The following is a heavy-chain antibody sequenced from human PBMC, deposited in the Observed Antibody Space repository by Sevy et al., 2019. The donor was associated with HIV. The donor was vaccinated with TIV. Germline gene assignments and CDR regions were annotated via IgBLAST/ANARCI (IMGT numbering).Heavy chain of an antibody. Sequence: ASVKVSCKASGGTFSSYAISWVQQAPGQGLEWMRGIIPIFGTANYAQKLQGRVTITADESTSTAYMQLSSLMSDDTAVLYSSGRRYYYDSRSHEYWGQGTLVTVSS. J-gene: IGHJ4*02. D-gene: IGHD3-22*01. CDR1: GGTFSSYA. V-gene: IGHV1-69*13. CDR2: IIPIFGTA. CDR3: SGRRYYYDSRSHEY.